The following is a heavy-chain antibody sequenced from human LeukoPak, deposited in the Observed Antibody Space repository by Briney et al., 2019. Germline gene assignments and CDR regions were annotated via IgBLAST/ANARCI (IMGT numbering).Heavy chain of an antibody. CDR3: ARRTTLGWLNH. CDR2: ISACNGNT. J-gene: IGHJ4*02. Sequence: ASVKVSCKASGYTFTNYAIHWVRQAPGQRLEWMGWISACNGNTNYAQKLQGRVTMTTDTSTSTAYMELRSLRSDDTAVYYCARRTTLGWLNHWGQGTLVTVSS. V-gene: IGHV1-18*01. D-gene: IGHD1-7*01. CDR1: GYTFTNYA.